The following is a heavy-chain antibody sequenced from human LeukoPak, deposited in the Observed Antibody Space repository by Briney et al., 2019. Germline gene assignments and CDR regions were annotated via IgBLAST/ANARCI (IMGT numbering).Heavy chain of an antibody. D-gene: IGHD2-2*02. CDR2: MYYSGSA. V-gene: IGHV4-59*08. Sequence: SETLSLTCTGSGGSISSNYWSWIRQPPWKVLEWIGYMYYSGSANYNPSLKSRVTISVDTSKNQFSLKLSSVTAADTAVYYCARARYQLLYFDYWGQGTLVTVSS. CDR1: GGSISSNY. J-gene: IGHJ4*02. CDR3: ARARYQLLYFDY.